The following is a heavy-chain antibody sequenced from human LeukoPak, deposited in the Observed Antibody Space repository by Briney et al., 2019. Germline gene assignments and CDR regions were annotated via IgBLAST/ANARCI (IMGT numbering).Heavy chain of an antibody. CDR1: GYSISSGYY. D-gene: IGHD5-18*01. J-gene: IGHJ4*02. V-gene: IGHV4-38-2*02. CDR2: IYHSGST. Sequence: NSSETLSLTCTVSGYSISSGYYWGWIRQPPGKGLEWIGSIYHSGSTYYNPSLKSRVTISVDTSKNQFSLNLNSVTAADTAVYYCARDLSQYSYGTFDYWGQGTLVTVSS. CDR3: ARDLSQYSYGTFDY.